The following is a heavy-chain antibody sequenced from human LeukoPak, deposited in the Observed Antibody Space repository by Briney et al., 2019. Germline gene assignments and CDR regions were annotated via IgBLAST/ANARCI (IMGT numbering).Heavy chain of an antibody. Sequence: PSETLSLTCTVSGGSNSSSHYYWGWMRQPPGKGLEWIGSIYYSGSTYYDPSLKSRVTISVDTSKNQFSLKLSSVTAADTAVYYCAILPSRDTYYYDSSGYYRPGVYWGQGTLVTVSS. CDR3: AILPSRDTYYYDSSGYYRPGVY. D-gene: IGHD3-22*01. J-gene: IGHJ4*02. CDR1: GGSNSSSHYY. CDR2: IYYSGST. V-gene: IGHV4-39*07.